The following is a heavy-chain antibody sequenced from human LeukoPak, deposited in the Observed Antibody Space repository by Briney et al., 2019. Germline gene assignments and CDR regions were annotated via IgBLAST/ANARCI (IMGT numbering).Heavy chain of an antibody. CDR2: FFYTGNT. Sequence: TASETLSLTCAVSGGSISSGSYSWGWIRQPPGKGLEWIGYFFYTGNTYYNASLKSRVTISVDTSKNQFSLKLSSVTAADTAVYYCARERYSSSYENYYYMDVWGKGTTVTVSS. CDR3: ARERYSSSYENYYYMDV. D-gene: IGHD6-13*01. V-gene: IGHV4-30-4*07. J-gene: IGHJ6*03. CDR1: GGSISSGSYS.